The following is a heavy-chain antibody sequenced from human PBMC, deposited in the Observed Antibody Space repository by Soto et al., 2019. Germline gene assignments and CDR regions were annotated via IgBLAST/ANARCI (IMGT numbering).Heavy chain of an antibody. CDR1: GYTFTSYG. CDR2: ISAYNGNT. CDR3: AIDPPSIVGATTTRRYYYCGMDV. J-gene: IGHJ6*02. D-gene: IGHD1-26*01. V-gene: IGHV1-18*01. Sequence: QVQLVQSGAEVKKPGASVKVSCKASGYTFTSYGISWVRQAPGQGLEWMGWISAYNGNTNYAQKLQGRVTMTTGTATSTGYMELRSLRSDDTSVYYCAIDPPSIVGATTTRRYYYCGMDVWGQGTTVTVSS.